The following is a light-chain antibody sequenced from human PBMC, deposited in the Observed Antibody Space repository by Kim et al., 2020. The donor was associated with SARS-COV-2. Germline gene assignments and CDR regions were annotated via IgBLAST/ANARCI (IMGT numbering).Light chain of an antibody. CDR1: QRVSGNY. J-gene: IGKJ2*01. CDR3: QQSGSSPYT. V-gene: IGKV3-20*01. Sequence: EIVLTQSPGPLSLSPGERATLSCRASQRVSGNYLAWYQQKLGQAPRLLISGASDRATGIPGRFSGSGSGTDFTLTISRLEPEDFAVYYCQQSGSSPYTFGQGTKLEI. CDR2: GAS.